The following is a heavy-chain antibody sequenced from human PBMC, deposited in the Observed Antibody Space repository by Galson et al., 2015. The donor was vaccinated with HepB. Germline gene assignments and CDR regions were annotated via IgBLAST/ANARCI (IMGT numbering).Heavy chain of an antibody. V-gene: IGHV3-21*01. J-gene: IGHJ4*02. D-gene: IGHD4-17*01. CDR2: ISSSGGNI. Sequence: SLRLSCAASGFIFSSYTMNWVRQAPGKGLEWISSISSSGGNIFYADSLKGRFTISRDNAKKSLFLQMNSLRAEDTSVYYCARGSFGDIDCWGQGTLVTVSS. CDR1: GFIFSSYT. CDR3: ARGSFGDIDC.